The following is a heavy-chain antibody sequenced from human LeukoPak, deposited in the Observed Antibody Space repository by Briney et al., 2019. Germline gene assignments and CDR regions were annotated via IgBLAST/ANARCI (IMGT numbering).Heavy chain of an antibody. J-gene: IGHJ4*02. CDR2: IRSSGSDT. CDR3: ARRGANSGHTFDY. V-gene: IGHV3-11*01. D-gene: IGHD5-12*01. Sequence: PGGSLRLSCAASGFTFSDYQMSWIRQAPGKGLEWVSYIRSSGSDTYYADSVKGRFTISRDNTKNALYLQMNSLRADDTAVYYCARRGANSGHTFDYWGRGTLVSVSS. CDR1: GFTFSDYQ.